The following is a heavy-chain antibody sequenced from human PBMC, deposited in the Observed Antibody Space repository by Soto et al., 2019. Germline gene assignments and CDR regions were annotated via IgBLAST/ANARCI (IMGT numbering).Heavy chain of an antibody. Sequence: ASVKVSCKASGGTFSSYAISWVRQAPGQGLEWMGGIIPIFGTANYAQKFQGRVTITADESTSTAYMELSSLRSEDTAVYYCARDKGYCSSTSCPWDYWGQGTLVTVSS. CDR3: ARDKGYCSSTSCPWDY. CDR1: GGTFSSYA. V-gene: IGHV1-69*13. J-gene: IGHJ4*02. D-gene: IGHD2-2*01. CDR2: IIPIFGTA.